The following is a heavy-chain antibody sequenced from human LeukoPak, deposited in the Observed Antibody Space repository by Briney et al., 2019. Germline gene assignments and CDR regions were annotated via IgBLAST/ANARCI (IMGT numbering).Heavy chain of an antibody. CDR2: ISSSSSTI. V-gene: IGHV3-48*01. CDR1: GVTFSSYS. J-gene: IGHJ6*03. CDR3: ARDRGRYYMDV. D-gene: IGHD6-25*01. Sequence: GGSLRLSCAASGVTFSSYSMNWVRQAPGKGLEWVSYISSSSSTIYYADSVKGRFTISRDNAKNSLYLQMNSLRAGDTAVYYCARDRGRYYMDVWGKGTTVTISS.